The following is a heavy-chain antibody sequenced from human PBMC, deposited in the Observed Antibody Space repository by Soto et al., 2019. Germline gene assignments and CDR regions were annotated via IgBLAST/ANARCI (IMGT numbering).Heavy chain of an antibody. CDR1: GFTFNTYW. Sequence: EVQLVESGGGLVQPGGSLRLSCAASGFTFNTYWMTWVRQAPGKGLEWVANIKQDGSEKYYVDSVKGRFTISRDNAKNSLYLQMNSLRVEDTAVYYCARKYCSTTSCKFDYWGQGTLVTDSS. D-gene: IGHD2-2*01. V-gene: IGHV3-7*03. J-gene: IGHJ4*02. CDR3: ARKYCSTTSCKFDY. CDR2: IKQDGSEK.